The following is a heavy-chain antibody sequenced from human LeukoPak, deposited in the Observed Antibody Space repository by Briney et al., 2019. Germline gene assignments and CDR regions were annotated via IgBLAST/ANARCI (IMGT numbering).Heavy chain of an antibody. J-gene: IGHJ4*02. CDR1: GYSFTSYW. D-gene: IGHD4-17*01. V-gene: IGHV5-51*01. CDR3: ARHAVPDYGDYIENIDY. CDR2: IYPGDSDT. Sequence: GESLKISCKGSGYSFTSYWIGWVRQMPGKGLEWMGIIYPGDSDTRYSPSFQGQVTISADKSISTAYLQWSSLQASDTAIYFCARHAVPDYGDYIENIDYWGQGTLVTVSS.